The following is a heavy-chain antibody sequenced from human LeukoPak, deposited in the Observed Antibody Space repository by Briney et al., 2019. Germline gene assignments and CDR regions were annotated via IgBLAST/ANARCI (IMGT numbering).Heavy chain of an antibody. CDR2: INAVDANT. Sequence: GGSLILSCAASGFIFSNYAMTWVRQAPGKGLEWVSTINAVDANTYYADSVKGRFTVSRDNSENTLYLQMNGLRAEDTAVYYCAKQFLDTNWGQGTLVTVSS. V-gene: IGHV3-23*01. D-gene: IGHD3-3*01. J-gene: IGHJ4*02. CDR3: AKQFLDTN. CDR1: GFIFSNYA.